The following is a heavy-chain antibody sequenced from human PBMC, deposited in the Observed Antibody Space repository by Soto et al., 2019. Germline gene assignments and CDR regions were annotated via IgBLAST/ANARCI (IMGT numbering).Heavy chain of an antibody. CDR2: IRNKANSYAT. Sequence: PGGSLRLSCAASGFTFSGSAMHWVRQASGKGLEWVGRIRNKANSYATAYAASVKGRFTMSRDDLKSTAYLQMNSLKTEDTAVYCCTTENSGPGYWGQGTLVTVSS. V-gene: IGHV3-73*01. J-gene: IGHJ4*02. CDR3: TTENSGPGY. CDR1: GFTFSGSA. D-gene: IGHD5-12*01.